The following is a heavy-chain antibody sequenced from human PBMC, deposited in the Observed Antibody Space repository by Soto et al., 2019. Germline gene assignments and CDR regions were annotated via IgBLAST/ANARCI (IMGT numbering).Heavy chain of an antibody. CDR3: ASAHYDILTGSLTFDY. CDR2: INPNSGGT. J-gene: IGHJ4*02. V-gene: IGHV1-2*02. CDR1: GYTFTSSD. D-gene: IGHD3-9*01. Sequence: ASVKVSCKASGYTFTSSDINWVRQAPGQGLEWMGWINPNSGGTNYAQKFQGRVTMTRDTSISTAYMELSRLRSDDTAVYYCASAHYDILTGSLTFDYWGQGTLVTVSS.